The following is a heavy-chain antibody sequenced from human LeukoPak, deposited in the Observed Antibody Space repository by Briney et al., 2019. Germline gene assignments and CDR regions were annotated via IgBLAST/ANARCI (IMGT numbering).Heavy chain of an antibody. V-gene: IGHV4-59*01. D-gene: IGHD5-18*01. CDR1: GGSISSYY. CDR3: AGRGYSYGYDY. CDR2: IYYSGST. J-gene: IGHJ4*02. Sequence: PSETLSLTCTVSGGSISSYYWSWVRQPPGKGLEWIGYIYYSGSTNYNPSLKSRVTISVDTSKNQSSLKLSAVTAADTAVYYCAGRGYSYGYDYWGQGTLVTVSS.